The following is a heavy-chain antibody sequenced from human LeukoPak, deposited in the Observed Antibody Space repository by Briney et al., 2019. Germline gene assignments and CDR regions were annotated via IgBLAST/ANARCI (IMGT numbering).Heavy chain of an antibody. CDR1: GFIFSGYW. CDR2: IKEDGSEK. Sequence: GGSLRLSCAASGFIFSGYWMTWVRQAPGKGLEWVANIKEDGSEKNYVDSVKGRFTVSRDNSKNSLYLQMNSLKVEDTAVYYCVILGTTWYGGYWGHGTLVTV. V-gene: IGHV3-7*01. J-gene: IGHJ4*01. CDR3: VILGTTWYGGY. D-gene: IGHD1-7*01.